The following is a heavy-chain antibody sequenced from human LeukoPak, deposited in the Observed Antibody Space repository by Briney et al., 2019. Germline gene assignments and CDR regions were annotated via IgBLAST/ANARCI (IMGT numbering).Heavy chain of an antibody. CDR2: IYPDGGEK. V-gene: IGHV3-7*01. CDR3: VREAMVRGPPGDY. D-gene: IGHD3-10*01. CDR1: GFSFSIYS. Sequence: GGSLRLSCAASGFSFSIYSMSWVRQAPGEGLEWVAYIYPDGGEKNYVGSVKGRFTISRDNAKSSLYLQMNGLRVDDTAVYYCVREAMVRGPPGDYWGQGTLVTVSS. J-gene: IGHJ4*02.